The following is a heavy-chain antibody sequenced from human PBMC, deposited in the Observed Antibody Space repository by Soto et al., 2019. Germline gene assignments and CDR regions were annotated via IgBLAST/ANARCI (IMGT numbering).Heavy chain of an antibody. V-gene: IGHV5-10-1*01. D-gene: IGHD5-18*01. J-gene: IGHJ6*02. CDR1: GYSFTSYW. Sequence: GESLKISCKGSGYSFTSYWISWVRQMPGKGLEWMGRIDPSDSYTNYSPSFQGHVTISADKSISTAYLQWSSLEASDTAMYYCARTSMQSRGYSYGHGGMDVWGQGTTVTVSS. CDR3: ARTSMQSRGYSYGHGGMDV. CDR2: IDPSDSYT.